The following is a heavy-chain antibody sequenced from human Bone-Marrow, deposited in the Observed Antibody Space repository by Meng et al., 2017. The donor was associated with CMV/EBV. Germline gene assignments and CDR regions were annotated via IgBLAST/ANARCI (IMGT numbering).Heavy chain of an antibody. J-gene: IGHJ6*02. Sequence: SETLSLTCAVYGGSFSGYYWGWIRQPPGKGLEWIGYIYYSGGTDYNPSLKSRVTISVDTSKNQFSLKLSSVTAADTAVYYCARDFRVRSGTGGMDVWGQGTTVTVSS. D-gene: IGHD1-7*01. V-gene: IGHV4-59*01. CDR1: GGSFSGYY. CDR2: IYYSGGT. CDR3: ARDFRVRSGTGGMDV.